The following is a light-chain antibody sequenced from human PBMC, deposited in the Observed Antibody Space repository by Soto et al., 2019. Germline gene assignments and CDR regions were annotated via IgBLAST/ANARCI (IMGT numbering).Light chain of an antibody. J-gene: IGKJ3*01. CDR1: QTVTND. V-gene: IGKV3-11*01. Sequence: DIVLTQSPATLSSSPGERATISCRASQTVTNDFAFAWYQQEPGQAPRLLIYDASNRATGIPARFSGSGSGTNFTLTISSLEPEDFAVYYCQHRQKFGPGTKVDIK. CDR2: DAS. CDR3: QHRQK.